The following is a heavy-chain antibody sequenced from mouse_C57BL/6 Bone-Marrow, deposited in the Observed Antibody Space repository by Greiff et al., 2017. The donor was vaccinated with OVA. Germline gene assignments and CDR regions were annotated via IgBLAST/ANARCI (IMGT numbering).Heavy chain of an antibody. D-gene: IGHD1-1*01. CDR1: AYTFTSSW. Sequence: QVQLQQPGAELVRPGTSVKSSFKSSAYTFTSSWMHWVKQRPGQGFVWIGVIDPSVSYTIYIQKFTGKATSTVDTSSSTAYMQLSSLTSEDAAVYYCASHYYGSSYGYWGQGTTLTVSS. J-gene: IGHJ2*01. CDR2: IDPSVSYT. V-gene: IGHV1-59*01. CDR3: ASHYYGSSYGY.